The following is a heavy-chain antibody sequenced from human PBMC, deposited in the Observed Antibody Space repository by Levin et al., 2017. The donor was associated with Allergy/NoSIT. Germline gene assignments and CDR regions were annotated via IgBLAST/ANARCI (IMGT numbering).Heavy chain of an antibody. D-gene: IGHD3-10*01. Sequence: PSETLSLTCAASGFSFSDYSMNWVRQAPGKGLEWVSSITSGSNFIYYADSMKGRFTISRDNAKDSLYLQMNSLRDEDTAIYYCTRARTDGGLMFSDYWGQGTLVTVSS. J-gene: IGHJ4*02. CDR2: ITSGSNFI. CDR3: TRARTDGGLMFSDY. CDR1: GFSFSDYS. V-gene: IGHV3-21*01.